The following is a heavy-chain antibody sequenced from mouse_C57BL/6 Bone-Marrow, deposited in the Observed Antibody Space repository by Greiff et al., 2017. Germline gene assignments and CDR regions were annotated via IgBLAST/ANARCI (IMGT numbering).Heavy chain of an antibody. Sequence: ESGPGLVKPSQSLSLTCSVTGYSITSGYYWNWIRQFPGNKLEWMGYISYDGSNNYNPSLKNRISITRDTSKNQFFLKLNSVTTEDTATYYCARANYDYSYYAMDYWGQGTSVTVSS. D-gene: IGHD2-4*01. CDR2: ISYDGSN. CDR1: GYSITSGYY. V-gene: IGHV3-6*01. CDR3: ARANYDYSYYAMDY. J-gene: IGHJ4*01.